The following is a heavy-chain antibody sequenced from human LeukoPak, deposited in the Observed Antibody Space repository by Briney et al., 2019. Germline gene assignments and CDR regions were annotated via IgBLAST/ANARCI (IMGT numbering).Heavy chain of an antibody. CDR2: IYYSGST. J-gene: IGHJ5*02. V-gene: IGHV4-31*03. CDR1: GGSISSGGYY. CDR3: ARNQYSYEVWFDP. Sequence: SETLSLTCTVSGGSISSGGYYWSWIRQHPGKGLEWIGYIYYSGSTYYNPSLKSRVTISVDTSKNRFSPKLSSVTAADTAVYYCARNQYSYEVWFDPWGQGTLVTVSS. D-gene: IGHD5-18*01.